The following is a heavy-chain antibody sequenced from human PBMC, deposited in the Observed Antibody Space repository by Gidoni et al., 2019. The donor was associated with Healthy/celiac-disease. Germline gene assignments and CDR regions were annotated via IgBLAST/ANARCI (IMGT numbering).Heavy chain of an antibody. J-gene: IGHJ5*02. V-gene: IGHV1-69*01. Sequence: QVQRVQSGAEVKQPGSSVKRSCTASGGTLSSHAISWVRQAPGQGLEWMGGIIPIFGTANYAQKFQGRVTITADESTSTAYMELSSLRSEDTAVYYCARGRASNWLITGEVHAVLRSGWFDPWGQGTLVTVSS. CDR3: ARGRASNWLITGEVHAVLRSGWFDP. CDR2: IIPIFGTA. CDR1: GGTLSSHA. D-gene: IGHD1-20*01.